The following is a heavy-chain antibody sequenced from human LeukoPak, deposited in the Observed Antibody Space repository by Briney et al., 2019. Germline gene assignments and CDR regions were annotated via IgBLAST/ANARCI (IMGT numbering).Heavy chain of an antibody. D-gene: IGHD3-22*01. CDR1: GFTFKKYD. CDR3: ARVAMIVAKPYDY. V-gene: IGHV3-30*02. Sequence: GGSLRLSCAASGFTFKKYDVTWVRQAPGKGLEWVAFIRYDGSNKYYADSVKGRFTISRDNSKNTLYLQMNSLRAEDTAVYYCARVAMIVAKPYDYWGQGTLVTVSS. CDR2: IRYDGSNK. J-gene: IGHJ4*02.